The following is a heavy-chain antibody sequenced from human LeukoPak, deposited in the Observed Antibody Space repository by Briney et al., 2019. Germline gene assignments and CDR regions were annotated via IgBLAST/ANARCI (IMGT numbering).Heavy chain of an antibody. CDR2: IIPIFGTA. Sequence: GASVKVSCKASGGTFSSYAISWVRQAPGQGLEWMGGIIPIFGTANYAQKFQGRVTITADKSTSTAYMELSSLRSEDTAVYYCASWGTIIGHFDYWGQGTLVTVSS. CDR3: ASWGTIIGHFDY. D-gene: IGHD3-9*01. V-gene: IGHV1-69*06. CDR1: GGTFSSYA. J-gene: IGHJ4*02.